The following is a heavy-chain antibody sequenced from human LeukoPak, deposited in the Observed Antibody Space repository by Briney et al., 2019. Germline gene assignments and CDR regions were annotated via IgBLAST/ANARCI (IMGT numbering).Heavy chain of an antibody. CDR1: GFTFSSYW. D-gene: IGHD3-22*01. CDR2: IKQDGSEV. J-gene: IGHJ4*02. Sequence: GGSLRLSCAASGFTFSSYWMSWVRQAPENGLEWVANIKQDGSEVYYVDSVKGRFTISRDNAKNPLYLQMNSLRAEDTAVYYCAKAYYDTSGHYWGQGTLVTVSS. V-gene: IGHV3-7*01. CDR3: AKAYYDTSGHY.